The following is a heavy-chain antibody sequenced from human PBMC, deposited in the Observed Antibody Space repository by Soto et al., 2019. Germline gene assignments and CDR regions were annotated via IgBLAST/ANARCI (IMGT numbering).Heavy chain of an antibody. Sequence: QVQLVQSGAEVKKPGASVKVSCKASGYTFTSYGISWVRQAPGQGLEWMGWINAYNGNKKYAQKLQGRVTMTTDTSKSTAYMELRSRRSDDTAVYYCARDLGQQLFDYWGQGTLVTVSS. CDR2: INAYNGNK. D-gene: IGHD6-13*01. J-gene: IGHJ4*02. CDR1: GYTFTSYG. V-gene: IGHV1-18*01. CDR3: ARDLGQQLFDY.